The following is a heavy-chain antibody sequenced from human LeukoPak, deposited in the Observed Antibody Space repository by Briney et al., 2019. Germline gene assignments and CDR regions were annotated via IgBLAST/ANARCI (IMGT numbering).Heavy chain of an antibody. CDR2: INPNSGGT. J-gene: IGHJ5*02. V-gene: IGHV1-2*02. CDR3: ARDPIDYYDSSGYWKSDIWFDP. Sequence: GASVKVSCKASGYTFTGYYMHWVRQAPGQGLEWMGWINPNSGGTNYAQKFQGRVTMTRDTSISTAYMELSRLRSDDTAVYYCARDPIDYYDSSGYWKSDIWFDPWGQGTLVTVSS. D-gene: IGHD3-22*01. CDR1: GYTFTGYY.